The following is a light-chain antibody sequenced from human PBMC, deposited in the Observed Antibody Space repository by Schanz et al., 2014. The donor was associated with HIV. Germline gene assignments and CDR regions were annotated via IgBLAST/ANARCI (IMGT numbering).Light chain of an antibody. CDR2: GAS. CDR1: QSVSSSY. Sequence: EIVLTQSPGTLSLSPGERATLSCRASQSVSSSYLAWHQQKPGQAPRLLIYGASSRATGIPDRFSGSGSGTDFTLTISRLEPEDFAVYWCQQYGSSPTFGQGTKVEIK. V-gene: IGKV3-20*01. J-gene: IGKJ1*01. CDR3: QQYGSSPT.